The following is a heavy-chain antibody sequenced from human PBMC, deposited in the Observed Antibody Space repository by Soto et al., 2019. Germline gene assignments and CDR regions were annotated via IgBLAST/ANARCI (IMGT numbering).Heavy chain of an antibody. J-gene: IGHJ5*02. CDR1: GFIFENFG. Sequence: GGSLRLSCAASGFIFENFGVSWVRQAPGKGLEWISSISGSGFKKYYADSVKGRFTTSRDNSKSTVYLELNNLSAEDTAVYHCAKNQGVELVPLATVDWFDPWGQGSVVTVSS. CDR3: AKNQGVELVPLATVDWFDP. D-gene: IGHD1-26*01. V-gene: IGHV3-23*01. CDR2: ISGSGFKK.